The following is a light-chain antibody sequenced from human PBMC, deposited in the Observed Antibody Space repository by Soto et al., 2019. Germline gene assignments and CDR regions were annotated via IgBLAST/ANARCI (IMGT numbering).Light chain of an antibody. CDR2: GAS. CDR3: QQYYSTPYT. J-gene: IGKJ2*01. CDR1: QSVSSN. Sequence: ERVMTQSPGTLSVSPGERATLSCRASQSVSSNLAWYQQKPGQAPRLLIYGASSRATGIPARFSGSGSGTEFTLTISSLQSEDFAVYYCQQYYSTPYTFGQGTKLEIK. V-gene: IGKV3-15*01.